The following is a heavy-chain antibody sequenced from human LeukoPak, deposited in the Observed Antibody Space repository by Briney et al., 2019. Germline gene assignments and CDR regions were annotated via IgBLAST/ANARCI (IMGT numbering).Heavy chain of an antibody. Sequence: PGGSLRLSCAASGFTFSSYGMHWVRQAPGKGLEWVAVIWYDGSNKYYADSVKGRFTISRDNSKNTLHLQMNSLRAEDTAVYYCARDGYYYDSSGYYYARGGYFDYWGQGTLVTVSS. CDR3: ARDGYYYDSSGYYYARGGYFDY. CDR1: GFTFSSYG. CDR2: IWYDGSNK. D-gene: IGHD3-22*01. J-gene: IGHJ4*02. V-gene: IGHV3-33*01.